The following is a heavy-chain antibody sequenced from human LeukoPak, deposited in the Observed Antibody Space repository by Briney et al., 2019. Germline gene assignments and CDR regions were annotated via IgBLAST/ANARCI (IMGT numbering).Heavy chain of an antibody. CDR3: AKGRTTGIDYYYYVMDV. Sequence: GRSLRLSCAASGFTFDVYAMHWVRQAPGEGRECVSGISWNSGSIGYADSVKGRFTLSRDNAKTSLYLQMNSLRDEDTALYYCAKGRTTGIDYYYYVMDVWGQGTTVTVSS. V-gene: IGHV3-9*01. CDR1: GFTFDVYA. J-gene: IGHJ6*02. D-gene: IGHD1-1*01. CDR2: ISWNSGSI.